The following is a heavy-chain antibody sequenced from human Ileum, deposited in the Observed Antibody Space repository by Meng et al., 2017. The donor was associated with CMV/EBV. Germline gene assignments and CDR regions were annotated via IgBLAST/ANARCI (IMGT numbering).Heavy chain of an antibody. CDR1: GFTFSSYS. CDR2: ISSSSSTI. D-gene: IGHD3-10*01. V-gene: IGHV3-48*04. J-gene: IGHJ6*02. CDR3: ARDKYYYGSGSYTKHYYYDMDV. Sequence: GESLKISCAASGFTFSSYSMNWVRQAPGKGLERVSYISSSSSTIYYADSVKGRFTISRDNAKNSLYLQMNSLRAEDTAVYYCARDKYYYGSGSYTKHYYYDMDVWGQGTTVTVSS.